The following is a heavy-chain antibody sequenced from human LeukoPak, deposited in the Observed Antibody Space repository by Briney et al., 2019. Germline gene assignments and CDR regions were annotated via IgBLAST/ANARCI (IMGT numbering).Heavy chain of an antibody. CDR2: ISDNSVIT. CDR3: ARPFIFSGPGEDY. J-gene: IGHJ4*02. D-gene: IGHD1-26*01. V-gene: IGHV3-23*01. CDR1: GFSFSSYA. Sequence: GGSLRLSCAASGFSFSSYAMNWVRQAPGKGLEWVSVISDNSVITHYADSVRGRFTISRDNSKNTLYLQMNSLRAEDTAVYYCARPFIFSGPGEDYWGQGTLVTVSS.